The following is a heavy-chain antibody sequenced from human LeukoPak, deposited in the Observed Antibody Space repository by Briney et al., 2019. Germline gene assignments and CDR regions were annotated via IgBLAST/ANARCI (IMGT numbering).Heavy chain of an antibody. CDR3: ARSARHYYYMDV. Sequence: ASVKVSCKASGYTFTSYGISWVRQAPGQGLEWMGIINPSGGSTSYAQKFQGRVTMTRDMSTSTVYMELSSLRSEDTAVYYCARSARHYYYMDVWGKGTTVTVSS. CDR1: GYTFTSYG. V-gene: IGHV1-46*01. J-gene: IGHJ6*03. CDR2: INPSGGST.